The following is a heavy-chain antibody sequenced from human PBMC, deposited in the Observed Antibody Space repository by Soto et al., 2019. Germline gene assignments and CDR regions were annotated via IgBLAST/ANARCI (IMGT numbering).Heavy chain of an antibody. Sequence: GALRLSCAASGFTFSDYYMSWIRQAPGKGLEWVSYISSSGSTIYYADSVKGRFTISRDNAKNSLYLQMNSLRAEDTAVYYCARERLRFLEWSKPNWFDPWGQGTLVTVSS. CDR2: ISSSGSTI. CDR1: GFTFSDYY. D-gene: IGHD3-3*01. J-gene: IGHJ5*02. V-gene: IGHV3-11*01. CDR3: ARERLRFLEWSKPNWFDP.